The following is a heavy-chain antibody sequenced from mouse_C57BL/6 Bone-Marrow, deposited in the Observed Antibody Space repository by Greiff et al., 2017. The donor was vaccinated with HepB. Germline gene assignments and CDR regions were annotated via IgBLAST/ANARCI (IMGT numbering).Heavy chain of an antibody. CDR1: GFTFTDYY. V-gene: IGHV7-3*01. D-gene: IGHD2-4*01. CDR2: IRNKANGYTT. J-gene: IGHJ1*03. CDR3: ARSSYDYDGYFDV. Sequence: EVKLVESGGGLVQPGGSLSLSCAASGFTFTDYYMSWVRQPPGKALEWLGFIRNKANGYTTEYSASVKGRFTISRDNSQSILYLQMNALRAEDSATYYCARSSYDYDGYFDVWGTGTTVTVSS.